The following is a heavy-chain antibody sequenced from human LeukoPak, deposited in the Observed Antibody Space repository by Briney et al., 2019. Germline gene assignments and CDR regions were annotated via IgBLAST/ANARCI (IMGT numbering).Heavy chain of an antibody. J-gene: IGHJ4*02. CDR1: AFSFSDYG. CDR3: AKDLGERGYSGHEMGNY. V-gene: IGHV3-30*18. D-gene: IGHD5-12*01. CDR2: ISYDGSNK. Sequence: GGSLRLSCAASAFSFSDYGMHWVRQAPGKGLEWVTLISYDGSNKYYTDSVKGRFTISRDNSKNTLYLQMNSLRAEDTAVYYCAKDLGERGYSGHEMGNYWGQGTLVTVSS.